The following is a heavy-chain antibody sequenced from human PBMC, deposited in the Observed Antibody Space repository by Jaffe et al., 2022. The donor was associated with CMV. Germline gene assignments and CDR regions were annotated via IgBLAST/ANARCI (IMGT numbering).Heavy chain of an antibody. J-gene: IGHJ4*02. CDR2: ISGSGGST. D-gene: IGHD3-10*01. V-gene: IGHV3-23*01. CDR1: GFTFSSYA. CDR3: AKVGITMVRGATYYFDY. Sequence: EVQLLESGGGLVQPGGSLRLSCAASGFTFSSYAMSWVRQAPGKGLEWVSAISGSGGSTYYADSVKGRFTISRDNSKNTLYLQMNSLRAEDTAVYYCAKVGITMVRGATYYFDYWGQGTLVTVSS.